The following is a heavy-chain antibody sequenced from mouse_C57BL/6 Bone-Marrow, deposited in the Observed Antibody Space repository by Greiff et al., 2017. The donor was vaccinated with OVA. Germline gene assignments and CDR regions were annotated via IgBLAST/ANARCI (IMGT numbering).Heavy chain of an antibody. CDR3: ARGPGTSFAY. CDR1: GYTFTSYG. V-gene: IGHV1-81*01. D-gene: IGHD4-1*01. CDR2: IYPRSGNT. J-gene: IGHJ3*01. Sequence: VQLQESGAELARPGASVKLSCKASGYTFTSYGISWVKQRTGQGLEWIGEIYPRSGNTYYNEKFKGKATLTADKSSSTAYMELRSLTSEDSAVYFCARGPGTSFAYWGQGTLVTVSA.